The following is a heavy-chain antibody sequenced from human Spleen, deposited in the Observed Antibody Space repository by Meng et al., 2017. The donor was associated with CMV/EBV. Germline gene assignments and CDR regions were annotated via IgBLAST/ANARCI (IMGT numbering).Heavy chain of an antibody. CDR2: ISSSSSYI. CDR3: ARDLDGYKTFDY. CDR1: GFTFSSYS. J-gene: IGHJ4*02. D-gene: IGHD5-24*01. Sequence: CAASGFTFSSYSMNWVRQAPGKGLEWVSSISSSSSYIYYADSVKGRFTISRDNAKNSLYLQMNSLRAEDTAVYYCARDLDGYKTFDYWGQGTLVTVSS. V-gene: IGHV3-21*01.